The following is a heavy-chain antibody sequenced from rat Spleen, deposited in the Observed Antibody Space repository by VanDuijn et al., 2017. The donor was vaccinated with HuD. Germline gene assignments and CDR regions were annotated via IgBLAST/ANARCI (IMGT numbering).Heavy chain of an antibody. CDR3: TEGYFYAYYH. CDR1: GFTFSTSY. CDR2: ITNSGGST. J-gene: IGHJ2*01. Sequence: EVQLVESGGGLVQPGRSLKVSCAASGFTFSTSYMAWVRQAPTKGLEWVASITNSGGSTYYRDSVKGRFTISRDNAKSTLYLQMDSLRSEDTATYYCTEGYFYAYYHWGQGVMVTVSS. D-gene: IGHD1-12*03. V-gene: IGHV5-27*01.